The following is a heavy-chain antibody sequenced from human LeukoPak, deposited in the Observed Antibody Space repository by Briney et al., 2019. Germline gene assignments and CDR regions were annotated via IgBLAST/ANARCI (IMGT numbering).Heavy chain of an antibody. J-gene: IGHJ3*02. Sequence: PGGSLRLSCAASGFTFSNAWMSWVRQAPGKGLEYVSAISSNGGSTYYANSVKGRFTISRDNSKNTLYLQMGSLRAEDMAVYYCARPQAATIWDGDAFDIWGQGTMVTVSS. D-gene: IGHD5-24*01. CDR3: ARPQAATIWDGDAFDI. CDR2: ISSNGGST. V-gene: IGHV3-64*01. CDR1: GFTFSNAW.